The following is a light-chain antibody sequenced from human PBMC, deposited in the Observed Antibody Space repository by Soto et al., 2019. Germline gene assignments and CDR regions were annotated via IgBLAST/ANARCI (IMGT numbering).Light chain of an antibody. Sequence: QSALTQPGSVSGSPGQSITISCTGTSSDVGGYDYVSWYQQHPGKAPKLIISEVSNRPSGVSNRFSGSKSGNTASLTISGLQAEDEADYYCSSYTSGITFCVFGTGTKLTVL. CDR3: SSYTSGITFCV. J-gene: IGLJ1*01. V-gene: IGLV2-14*01. CDR2: EVS. CDR1: SSDVGGYDY.